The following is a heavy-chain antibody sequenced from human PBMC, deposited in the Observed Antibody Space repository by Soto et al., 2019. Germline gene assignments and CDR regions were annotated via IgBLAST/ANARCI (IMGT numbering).Heavy chain of an antibody. Sequence: VQLVESGGGVVQPGRSLRLSCAASGFTFSSYAMHWVRQAPGKGLEWVAVISYDGSNKYYADSVKGRFTISRDNSKNTLYLQMNSLRAEDTAVYYCARGSSGWHYYYYGMDVWGQGTTVTVSS. CDR1: GFTFSSYA. CDR2: ISYDGSNK. CDR3: ARGSSGWHYYYYGMDV. V-gene: IGHV3-30-3*01. D-gene: IGHD6-19*01. J-gene: IGHJ6*02.